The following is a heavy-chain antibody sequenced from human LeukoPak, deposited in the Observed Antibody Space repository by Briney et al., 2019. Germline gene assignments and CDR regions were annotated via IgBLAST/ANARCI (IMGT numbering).Heavy chain of an antibody. CDR2: IYYSGST. CDR1: GYSISSGYY. V-gene: IGHV4-38-2*02. Sequence: SETLSPTCTVSGYSISSGYYWGWIRQPPGKGLEWIGSIYYSGSTYYNPSLKSRVTISVDTSKNQFSLKLSSVTAADTAVYYCARVRNTTLRYFDWLLYGSLDYWGQGTLVTVSS. D-gene: IGHD3-9*01. J-gene: IGHJ4*02. CDR3: ARVRNTTLRYFDWLLYGSLDY.